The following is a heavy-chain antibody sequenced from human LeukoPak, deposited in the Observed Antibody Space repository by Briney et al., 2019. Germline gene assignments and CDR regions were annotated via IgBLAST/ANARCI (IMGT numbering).Heavy chain of an antibody. CDR1: GFTFSSYA. CDR3: AKGRGQSYPHYYFDS. D-gene: IGHD5-18*01. CDR2: ISYDGSNK. J-gene: IGHJ4*02. Sequence: GRSLRLSCAASGFTFSSYAMHWVRQAPGKGLEWVAVISYDGSNKYYADSVKGRFTISRDSSKNTLYLQMNSLRPEDTAVYYCAKGRGQSYPHYYFDSWGQGTLVTVSS. V-gene: IGHV3-30-3*01.